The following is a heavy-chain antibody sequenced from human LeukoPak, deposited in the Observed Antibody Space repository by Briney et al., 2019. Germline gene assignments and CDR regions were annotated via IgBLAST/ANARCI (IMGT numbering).Heavy chain of an antibody. J-gene: IGHJ3*02. Sequence: SETLSLTCTVSGGSISSYYWSWIRQPPGKGLEWIGYIYYSGSTNYNPSLKSRVTISVDTSKNQFSLKLSSVTAADTAVYYCARDPHIAYAFDIWGQGTMVTVSS. V-gene: IGHV4-59*01. CDR3: ARDPHIAYAFDI. CDR1: GGSISSYY. CDR2: IYYSGST.